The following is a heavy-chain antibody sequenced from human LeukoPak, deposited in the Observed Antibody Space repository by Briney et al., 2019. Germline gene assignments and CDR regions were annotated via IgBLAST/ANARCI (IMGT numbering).Heavy chain of an antibody. CDR1: GFTSTGYY. V-gene: IGHV3-64*01. D-gene: IGHD3-10*01. Sequence: GGSLRLSCAASGFTSTGYYLRWVRQTPGKGLEYISTITDSGSSTYHTNSVRGRFTISRDNSKNTLYLQMGSLRTEDTAVYYCARSTRYFGSAMYYFDDWGQGTLVTVSS. CDR3: ARSTRYFGSAMYYFDD. J-gene: IGHJ4*02. CDR2: ITDSGSST.